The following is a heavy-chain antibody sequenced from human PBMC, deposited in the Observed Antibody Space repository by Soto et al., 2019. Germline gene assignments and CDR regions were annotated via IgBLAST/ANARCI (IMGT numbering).Heavy chain of an antibody. Sequence: SETLSLTCTVSGGSISSGGYSWSWIRQPPGKGLEWIGYIYHSGSTYYNPSLKSRVTISVDRSKNQFSLKLSSVTAADTAVYYCARYVRDIVVVVAASPPLYGMDVWGQGTTVTVSS. CDR1: GGSISSGGYS. V-gene: IGHV4-30-2*01. CDR2: IYHSGST. CDR3: ARYVRDIVVVVAASPPLYGMDV. D-gene: IGHD2-15*01. J-gene: IGHJ6*02.